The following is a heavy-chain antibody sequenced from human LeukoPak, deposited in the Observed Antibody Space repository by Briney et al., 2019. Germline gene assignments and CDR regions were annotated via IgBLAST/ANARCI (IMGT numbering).Heavy chain of an antibody. J-gene: IGHJ4*02. Sequence: PETLSLTCTVSGGSISSYYWSWIRQPAGKGLEWIGRIYTSGSTNYNPSLKSRVTMSVDTSKNQFSLKLSSVTAADTAVYYCARERARSYCSSTSCYTEDFDYWGQGTLVTVSS. CDR1: GGSISSYY. CDR3: ARERARSYCSSTSCYTEDFDY. CDR2: IYTSGST. D-gene: IGHD2-2*02. V-gene: IGHV4-4*07.